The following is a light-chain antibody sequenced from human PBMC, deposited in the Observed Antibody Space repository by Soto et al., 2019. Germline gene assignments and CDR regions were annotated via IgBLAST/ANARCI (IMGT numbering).Light chain of an antibody. J-gene: IGLJ1*01. CDR2: EVS. V-gene: IGLV2-14*01. CDR3: SSYTSSSLYV. CDR1: SSDVGGYNY. Sequence: QSALTQPASVSGSPGQSITISCTGTSSDVGGYNYVSWYQQHPGKAPYLVIYEVSNRPSGVSNRFSGSKSGNTASLTISGLQAEDEADYFCSSYTSSSLYVFGTGTKVTVL.